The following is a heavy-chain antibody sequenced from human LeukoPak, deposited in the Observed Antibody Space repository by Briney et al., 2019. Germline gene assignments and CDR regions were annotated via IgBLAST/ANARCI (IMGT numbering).Heavy chain of an antibody. CDR1: GYTFTSYG. Sequence: ASVTVSFKASGYTFTSYGISWVRQAPGQGLEWMGWISAYNGNTNYAQKLQGRVTMTTDTSTSTAYMELRSLRSDDTAVYYCARVIVGATAVWFDPWGQRTLVTVSS. D-gene: IGHD1-26*01. V-gene: IGHV1-18*01. CDR2: ISAYNGNT. CDR3: ARVIVGATAVWFDP. J-gene: IGHJ5*02.